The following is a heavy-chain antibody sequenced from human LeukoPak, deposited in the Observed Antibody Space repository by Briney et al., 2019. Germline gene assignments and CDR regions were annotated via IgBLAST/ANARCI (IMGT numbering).Heavy chain of an antibody. CDR3: ARGISKGGYIAPFDY. V-gene: IGHV3-21*01. D-gene: IGHD3-22*01. CDR2: ISSSSSYI. J-gene: IGHJ4*02. CDR1: GFTFSSYS. Sequence: GGSLRLSCAASGFTFSSYSMNWVRQAPGKGLEWVSSISSSSSYIYYADSVKGRFTISRDNAKNSLYLQMNSLRAEDTAVYYCARGISKGGYIAPFDYWGQGTLVNVSS.